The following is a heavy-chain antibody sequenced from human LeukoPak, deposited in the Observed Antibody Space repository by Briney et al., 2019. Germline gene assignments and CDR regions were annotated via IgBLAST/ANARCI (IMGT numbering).Heavy chain of an antibody. CDR3: ARDPDGSGSYPIDY. CDR2: INPSGGST. J-gene: IGHJ4*02. D-gene: IGHD3-22*01. Sequence: ASVKVSCKASGYTFTGYYMHWVRQAPGQGLEWMGIINPSGGSTSYAQKFQGRVTMTRDTSTSTVYMELDSLTSDDTAVYFCARDPDGSGSYPIDYWGQGTPVTVSS. CDR1: GYTFTGYY. V-gene: IGHV1-46*01.